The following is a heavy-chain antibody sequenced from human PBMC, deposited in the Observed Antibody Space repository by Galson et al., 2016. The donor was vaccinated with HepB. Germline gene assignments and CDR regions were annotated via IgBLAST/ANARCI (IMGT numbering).Heavy chain of an antibody. J-gene: IGHJ4*02. CDR1: GFTFRIHG. CDR3: ARDRRYDYVWGSYPYFDY. CDR2: TSYDGSHQ. V-gene: IGHV3-30*03. Sequence: SLRLSCAVSGFTFRIHGIHWVRQAPGKGLEWVALTSYDGSHQSYAGSVKGRFTISRDNSKNTLYLQMNSLRTEDTAVYYCARDRRYDYVWGSYPYFDYWGQGTLVTVSS. D-gene: IGHD3-16*02.